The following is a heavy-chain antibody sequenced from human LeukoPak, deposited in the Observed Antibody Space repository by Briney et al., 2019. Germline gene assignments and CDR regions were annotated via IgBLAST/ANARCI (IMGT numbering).Heavy chain of an antibody. J-gene: IGHJ4*02. CDR1: GASISSSTYY. V-gene: IGHV4-39*01. CDR2: IYYSGST. D-gene: IGHD1-26*01. Sequence: PSETLSLTCTVSGASISSSTYYWGWIRQPPGKGLEWIGSIYYSGSTYYNPSLKSRVTISVDTSKNQFSLKLNSVTAADTAVYYCARPGPGPWEPVDYWGQGTLVTVSS. CDR3: ARPGPGPWEPVDY.